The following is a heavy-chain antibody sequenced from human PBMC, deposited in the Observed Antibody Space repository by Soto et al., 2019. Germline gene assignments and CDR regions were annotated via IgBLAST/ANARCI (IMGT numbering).Heavy chain of an antibody. J-gene: IGHJ6*02. D-gene: IGHD6-13*01. CDR2: NNPSSGDT. V-gene: IGHV1-2*02. CDR1: GYTFTGYY. Sequence: QVQLVQSGAEVKKPGASVKVSCKASGYTFTGYYIHWVRQAPGQGLEWMGWNNPSSGDTNFAQKFQGRVTMTRDTYNSAAYMEQSRLRSDDPTVYYCARDNSGREAAATGLGFYYYAMDVWGQETTVTVSS. CDR3: ARDNSGREAAATGLGFYYYAMDV.